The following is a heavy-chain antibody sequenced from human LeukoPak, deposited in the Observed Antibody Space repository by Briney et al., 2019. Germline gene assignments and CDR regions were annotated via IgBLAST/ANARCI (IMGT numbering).Heavy chain of an antibody. CDR1: GGSISSGGYY. D-gene: IGHD2-15*01. CDR2: IYHSGST. CDR3: ARGYCSGGSCYAYYFDY. V-gene: IGHV4-30-2*01. J-gene: IGHJ4*02. Sequence: PSQTLSLPCTVSGGSISSGGYYWSWIRQPPGKGLEWIGYIYHSGSTYYNPSLKSRVTISVDRSKNHFSLKLSSVTAADTAVYYCARGYCSGGSCYAYYFDYWGQGTLVTVSS.